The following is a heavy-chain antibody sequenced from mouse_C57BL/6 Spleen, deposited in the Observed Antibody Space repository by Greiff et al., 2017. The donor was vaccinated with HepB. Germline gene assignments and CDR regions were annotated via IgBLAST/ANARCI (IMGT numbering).Heavy chain of an antibody. CDR1: GFTFSSYT. CDR2: ISGGGGNT. J-gene: IGHJ2*01. D-gene: IGHD3-2*02. CDR3: ARHASSGYRGYYFDY. Sequence: DVKLVESGGGLVKPGGSLKLSCAASGFTFSSYTMSWVRQTPEKRLEWVATISGGGGNTYYPDSVKGRFTISRDNAKNTLYLQMSSLRSEDTALYYCARHASSGYRGYYFDYWGQGTTLTVSS. V-gene: IGHV5-9*01.